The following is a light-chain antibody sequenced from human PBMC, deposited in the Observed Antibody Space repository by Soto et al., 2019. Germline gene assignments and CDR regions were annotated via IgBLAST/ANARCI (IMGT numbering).Light chain of an antibody. V-gene: IGKV3-20*01. Sequence: EIVLTQSPGTLSLSPGERATLSCRASQSVSSSYLAWYQQKPGQAPRLLIYGASSRATGIPDRFSGSGSATDFTLTFSRLEPEDFAVYYCQQYGSSPPSTFGQGTKLEIK. CDR2: GAS. CDR1: QSVSSSY. J-gene: IGKJ2*01. CDR3: QQYGSSPPST.